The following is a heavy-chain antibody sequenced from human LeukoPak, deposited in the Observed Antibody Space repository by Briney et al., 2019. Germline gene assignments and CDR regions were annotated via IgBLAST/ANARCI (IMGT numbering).Heavy chain of an antibody. CDR2: INAGNGNT. Sequence: ASVKVSCKASGHTFSRYAMHWVRQAPGQRLEWMGWINAGNGNTKYSQKFQGRVTITRDTSASTAYMELSSLRSEDTAVYYCARFTMTRGWFDPWGQGSLVTVSS. D-gene: IGHD3-22*01. V-gene: IGHV1-3*01. CDR3: ARFTMTRGWFDP. CDR1: GHTFSRYA. J-gene: IGHJ5*02.